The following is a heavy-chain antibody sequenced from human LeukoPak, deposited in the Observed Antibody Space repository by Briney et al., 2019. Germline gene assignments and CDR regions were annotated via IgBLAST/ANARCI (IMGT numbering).Heavy chain of an antibody. CDR3: AREDWYAFHS. J-gene: IGHJ3*02. D-gene: IGHD6-13*01. Sequence: GGSLRLSCAASGFSVSINYMSWVRQAPGKGLEWVAVIYNDGTTYYADSVKGRFTISRDNSKNTLYPQMNSLRAEDTAVYYCAREDWYAFHSWGQGTMVTVSS. V-gene: IGHV3-53*01. CDR1: GFSVSINY. CDR2: IYNDGTT.